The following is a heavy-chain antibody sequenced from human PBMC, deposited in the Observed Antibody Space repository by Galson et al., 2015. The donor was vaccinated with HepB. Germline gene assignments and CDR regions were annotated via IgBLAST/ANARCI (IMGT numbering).Heavy chain of an antibody. CDR2: IKEDGSEK. V-gene: IGHV3-7*01. Sequence: SLRLSCAASGFTFSNYWMSWVRQAPGKGLEWVANIKEDGSEKYYVDSVKGRFTISRDNAKNSMYLQMSSLRVEDTAVYFCARDPGRPKLRFAFTVNTKRYAFDVWGRGTTVIVSS. CDR1: GFTFSNYW. CDR3: ARDPGRPKLRFAFTVNTKRYAFDV. J-gene: IGHJ6*02. D-gene: IGHD3-16*01.